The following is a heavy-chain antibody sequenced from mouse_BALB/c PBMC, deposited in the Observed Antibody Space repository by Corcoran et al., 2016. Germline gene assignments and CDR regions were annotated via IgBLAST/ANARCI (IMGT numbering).Heavy chain of an antibody. D-gene: IGHD2-3*01. CDR1: GYAFTNYL. Sequence: QVQLQQSGAELVRPGTSVKVSCKASGYAFTNYLIERVKQRPGQGLEWIGVINPGSGGTNYNEKFKGKATLTADKSSSTAYMQLSSLTSDDSAVYFCARYDGYSGYFDYWGQGTTLTVSS. V-gene: IGHV1-54*01. CDR2: INPGSGGT. CDR3: ARYDGYSGYFDY. J-gene: IGHJ2*01.